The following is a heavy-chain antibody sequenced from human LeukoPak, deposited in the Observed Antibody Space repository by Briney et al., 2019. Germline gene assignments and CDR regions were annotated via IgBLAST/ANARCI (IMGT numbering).Heavy chain of an antibody. CDR1: GFTFSNYA. D-gene: IGHD4-17*01. V-gene: IGHV3-64*01. Sequence: GGSLRLSCAASGFTFSNYAMHWVRQAPGKGLEYVSAISRHGGSTYYANSVKGRSTISRDNSKNTLYLQMGSLRAEDMAVFYCARVGDNDAFDIWGQGTVVTVSS. CDR2: ISRHGGST. J-gene: IGHJ3*02. CDR3: ARVGDNDAFDI.